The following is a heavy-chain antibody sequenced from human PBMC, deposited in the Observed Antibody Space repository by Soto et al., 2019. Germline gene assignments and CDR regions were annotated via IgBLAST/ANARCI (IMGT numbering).Heavy chain of an antibody. J-gene: IGHJ4*02. V-gene: IGHV3-33*01. D-gene: IGHD2-8*01. CDR3: VRDPGNGVYYFDQ. CDR1: GFSFSSYG. Sequence: GGSLRLSCAASGFSFSSYGMHWVRQAPGKGLEWVAVIWYDGSKKYYTDSVKGRFTISRDDSKNTLYLQMNSLRAEDTAVYYCVRDPGNGVYYFDQWGQGTLVTVSS. CDR2: IWYDGSKK.